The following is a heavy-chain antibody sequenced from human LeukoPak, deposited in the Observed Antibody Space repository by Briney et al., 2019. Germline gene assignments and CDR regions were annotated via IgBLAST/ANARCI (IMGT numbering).Heavy chain of an antibody. CDR3: ATYYDFWSGCFDY. V-gene: IGHV4-31*03. Sequence: SQTLSLTCTVSGGSISSGSYYWSWIRQHPGKGLEWIGYIYYSGSTYYNPSLKSRVTISVDTSKNQFSLKLSSVTAADTAVYYCATYYDFWSGCFDYWGQGTLVTVSS. CDR1: GGSISSGSYY. J-gene: IGHJ4*02. CDR2: IYYSGST. D-gene: IGHD3-3*01.